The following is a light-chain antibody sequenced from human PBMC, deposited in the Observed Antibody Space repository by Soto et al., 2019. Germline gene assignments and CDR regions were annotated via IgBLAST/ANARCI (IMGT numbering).Light chain of an antibody. CDR2: GAS. CDR1: QSVSSTY. V-gene: IGKV3-20*01. J-gene: IGKJ2*01. Sequence: EIVLTQSPGTLSLSPGERATLSCRASQSVSSTYLAWYQQKPGQAPRLLIYGASSRATGIPDRFSGSGSGTDITLTISRLEPEDFAVYSCQQYGSSLYTFGQGTKLEIK. CDR3: QQYGSSLYT.